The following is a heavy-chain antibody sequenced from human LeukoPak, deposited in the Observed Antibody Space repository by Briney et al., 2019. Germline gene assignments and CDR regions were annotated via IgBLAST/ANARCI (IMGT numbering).Heavy chain of an antibody. CDR3: ATVHSYGLDN. V-gene: IGHV3-21*01. CDR2: SSSSGYI. J-gene: IGHJ4*02. D-gene: IGHD5-18*01. Sequence: PGGSLRLSCAGSGFTFSTYTINWVRQTPGKGLEWVSSSSSSGYIYYADSVKSRFTISRDNAKNSLYLRMNSLRAEDTAVYYCATVHSYGLDNWGQGTLVTVSS. CDR1: GFTFSTYT.